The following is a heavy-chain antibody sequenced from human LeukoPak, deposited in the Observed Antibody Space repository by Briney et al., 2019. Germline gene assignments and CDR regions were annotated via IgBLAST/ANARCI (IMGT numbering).Heavy chain of an antibody. D-gene: IGHD5-12*01. CDR2: ISYDGSKE. V-gene: IGHV3-30*01. CDR3: ASDLSGGYTFDY. J-gene: IGHJ4*02. CDR1: GFTFSSHG. Sequence: GGSLRLSCAASGFTFSSHGMHWVRQAPGKGLEWVTAISYDGSKEYYADSVKGRFTISRDNSKNTLYLQMNSLRRDDTAVHDCASDLSGGYTFDYWGPGTPVTVSS.